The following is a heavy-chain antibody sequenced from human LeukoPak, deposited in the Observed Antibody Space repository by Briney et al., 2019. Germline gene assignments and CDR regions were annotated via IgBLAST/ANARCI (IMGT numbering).Heavy chain of an antibody. CDR3: ASTTHYYYDSSGYYDY. CDR1: GGSISSSNW. V-gene: IGHV4-4*02. Sequence: SGTLSLTCAVSGGSISSSNWWSWVRPPPGKGLEWIGEIYHSGSTNYNPSLKSRVTISVDKSKNQFSLKLSSVTAADTAVYYCASTTHYYYDSSGYYDYWGQGTLVTVSS. CDR2: IYHSGST. D-gene: IGHD3-22*01. J-gene: IGHJ4*02.